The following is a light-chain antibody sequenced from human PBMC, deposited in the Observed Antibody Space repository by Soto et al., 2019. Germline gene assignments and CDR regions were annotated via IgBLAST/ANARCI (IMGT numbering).Light chain of an antibody. V-gene: IGKV2-28*01. CDR2: FGS. J-gene: IGKJ2*01. CDR3: MQALQTPYT. CDR1: QSLRHSNGYNY. Sequence: DIVMTQSPLSLPATPGEPASISCRSSQSLRHSNGYNYFDWYLQKPGQAPQLPIYFGSNRASGVPDRFSGSGSDTDFTLTITRGEGEDVRVYYCMQALQTPYTFGQGTKLEIK.